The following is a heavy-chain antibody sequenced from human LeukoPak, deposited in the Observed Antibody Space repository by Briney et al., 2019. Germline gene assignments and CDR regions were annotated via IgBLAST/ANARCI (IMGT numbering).Heavy chain of an antibody. CDR3: AREVGSGSSALDD. V-gene: IGHV3-30*01. D-gene: IGHD3-10*01. Sequence: GGSLRLSCADSGFTFSSSTMHWVRQAPGKGLEWVALIWYDGTDGFYADSVKGRFSISRDNSKSTLHLQMNSLRPEDTAVYYCAREVGSGSSALDDWGQGTLVAVSS. J-gene: IGHJ4*02. CDR2: IWYDGTDG. CDR1: GFTFSSST.